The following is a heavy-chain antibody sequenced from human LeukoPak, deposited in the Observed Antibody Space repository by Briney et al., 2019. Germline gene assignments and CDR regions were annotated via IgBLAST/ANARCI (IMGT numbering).Heavy chain of an antibody. Sequence: GGSLRLSCAASGFTFSSYWMSWVRQAPGKGLEWVANIKQDGSEKYYVDSVKGRFTISRDNAKNSLYLQMNSLRAEDTAVYYCARDLFFAGSLDFGLDVWGKGTTVTVSS. V-gene: IGHV3-7*01. CDR1: GFTFSSYW. D-gene: IGHD1-26*01. J-gene: IGHJ6*04. CDR3: ARDLFFAGSLDFGLDV. CDR2: IKQDGSEK.